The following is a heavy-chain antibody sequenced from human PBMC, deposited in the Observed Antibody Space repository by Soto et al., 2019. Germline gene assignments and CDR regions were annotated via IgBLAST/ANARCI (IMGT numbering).Heavy chain of an antibody. D-gene: IGHD1-26*01. CDR1: GGAFSSYA. CDR2: IIPIFGTA. V-gene: IGHV1-69*13. Sequence: SVKVCCKASGGAFSSYAISWVRQAPGQGLEWMGGIIPIFGTANYAQKFQGRVTITADESTSTAYMELSSLRSEDTAVYYCAREVGANTGSWFDPWGQGTMVTVSS. J-gene: IGHJ5*02. CDR3: AREVGANTGSWFDP.